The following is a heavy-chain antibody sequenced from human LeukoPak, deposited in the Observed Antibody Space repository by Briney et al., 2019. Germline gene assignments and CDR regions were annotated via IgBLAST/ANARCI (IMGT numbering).Heavy chain of an antibody. D-gene: IGHD1/OR15-1a*01. V-gene: IGHV4-30-4*08. CDR2: IYYSGST. CDR3: ARDLSNWNRLDV. Sequence: PSETLSLTCTVSGGSISSGDYYWSWIRQPPGKGLEWIGYIYYSGSTYYNPSLKSRVTISVDTSKNQFSLKLNSVTAADTAVYYCARDLSNWNRLDVWGKGTTVTVSS. J-gene: IGHJ6*04. CDR1: GGSISSGDYY.